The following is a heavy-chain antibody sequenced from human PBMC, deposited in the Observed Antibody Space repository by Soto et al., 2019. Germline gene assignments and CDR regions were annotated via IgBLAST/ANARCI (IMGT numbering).Heavy chain of an antibody. D-gene: IGHD3-10*01. CDR1: GFTFTSSA. CDR2: IVVGSGNT. J-gene: IGHJ5*02. V-gene: IGHV1-58*01. Sequence: SVKVSCKASGFTFTSSAVQWGRQARGQRLEWIGWIVVGSGNTNYAQKFQERVTITRDMSTSTAYMELSSLRSEDTAVYYCAADIWFGELLFDPWGQGTLVTVSS. CDR3: AADIWFGELLFDP.